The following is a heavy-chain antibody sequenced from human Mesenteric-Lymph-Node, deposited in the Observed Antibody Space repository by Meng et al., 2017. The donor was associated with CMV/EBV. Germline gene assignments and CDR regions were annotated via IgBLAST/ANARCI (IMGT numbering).Heavy chain of an antibody. CDR1: GYTFTNYG. CDR2: ISAKNGNT. J-gene: IGHJ4*02. CDR3: ARDLWAINRNYVDY. Sequence: ASGYTFTNYGITWVRQAPGQGLEWMGWISAKNGNTIYAQNLQGRVTMTTDTSTSTAHMELTSLKSDDTAVYYCARDLWAINRNYVDYWGQGTLVTVSS. D-gene: IGHD2/OR15-2a*01. V-gene: IGHV1-18*04.